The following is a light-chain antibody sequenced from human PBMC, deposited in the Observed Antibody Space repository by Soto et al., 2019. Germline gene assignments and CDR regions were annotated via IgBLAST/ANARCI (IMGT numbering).Light chain of an antibody. CDR1: RSVAGY. J-gene: IGKJ5*01. CDR3: QQRSSRNT. Sequence: EIVLTQSPATLSLSPGERATLSCRASRSVAGYLAWYQQRPGQAPSLLMYDVSNRATGIPARFSGSGSGTDFNLTISRLEPEDFGIYYCQQRSSRNTFGQGTRLEIK. V-gene: IGKV3-11*01. CDR2: DVS.